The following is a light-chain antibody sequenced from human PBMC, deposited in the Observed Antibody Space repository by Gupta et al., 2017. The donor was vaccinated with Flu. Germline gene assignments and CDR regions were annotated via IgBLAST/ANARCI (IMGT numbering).Light chain of an antibody. Sequence: SSELTQHPAVSVALGQTVRITCQGDSLRSYYASWYQQKPGKALVRVSYDKTKRPSGIPARFSGARSGTKATLNIAGAQAEEYSSEYCNSRIGNQGVFGGGTKLTVL. CDR2: DKT. CDR1: SLRSYY. V-gene: IGLV3-19*01. J-gene: IGLJ2*01. CDR3: NSRIGNQGV.